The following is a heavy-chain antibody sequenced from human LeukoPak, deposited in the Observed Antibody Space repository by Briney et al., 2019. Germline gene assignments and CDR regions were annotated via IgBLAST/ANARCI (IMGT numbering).Heavy chain of an antibody. D-gene: IGHD2-21*02. CDR3: ARDCGGDCYSFDY. Sequence: SETLSLTCTVSGGSISSYYWSWIRQPPGKGLEWIGYIYYSGSTNYNPSLKSRVTISVDTSKNQFSLKLSSVTAADTAVYHCARDCGGDCYSFDYWGQGTLVTVSS. CDR1: GGSISSYY. CDR2: IYYSGST. V-gene: IGHV4-59*01. J-gene: IGHJ4*02.